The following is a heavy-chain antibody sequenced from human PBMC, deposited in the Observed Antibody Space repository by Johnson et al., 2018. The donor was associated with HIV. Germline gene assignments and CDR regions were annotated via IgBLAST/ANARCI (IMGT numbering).Heavy chain of an antibody. CDR1: GFTFSSYA. D-gene: IGHD3-22*01. CDR3: ARADITYSYYDTSGYYYHDAFDL. CDR2: ISYDGSHQ. J-gene: IGHJ3*01. V-gene: IGHV3-30*04. Sequence: QVQLVESGGGVVRPGGSLRLSCAASGFTFSSYAMHWVRQAPAKGLEWVAVISYDGSHQYYADSVKGRFTVSRDTSKNTLYLQMDSLRAQDTAVYDCARADITYSYYDTSGYYYHDAFDLWGQGTMVMVSS.